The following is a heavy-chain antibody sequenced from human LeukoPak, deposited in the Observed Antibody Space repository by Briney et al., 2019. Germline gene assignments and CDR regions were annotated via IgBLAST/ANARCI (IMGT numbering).Heavy chain of an antibody. D-gene: IGHD2-2*01. CDR2: IKQDGSEK. V-gene: IGHV3-7*03. Sequence: PGGSLRLSCAASGFTFSNFWMSWVRQAPGKGLEWVANIKQDGSEKYYVDSVKGRFTISRDNAKNSLYLQMISLRPDDTAVYYCARVQSGCGSTSSYDAYSFDSWGRGTLVTVSS. CDR3: ARVQSGCGSTSSYDAYSFDS. CDR1: GFTFSNFW. J-gene: IGHJ4*02.